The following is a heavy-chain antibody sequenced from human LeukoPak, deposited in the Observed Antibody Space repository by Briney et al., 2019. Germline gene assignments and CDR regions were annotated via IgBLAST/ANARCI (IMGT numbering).Heavy chain of an antibody. V-gene: IGHV1-2*02. D-gene: IGHD3-3*01. CDR2: INPNSGGT. Sequence: ASVKVSCKASGYTFTGYYMHWVRQAPGQGLEWMGWINPNSGGTNYAQKFQGRVTMTRDTSISTAYMELSRLRSDDTAVYYCARGHYDFWSGYSYNWFDPWGQGTLVTVSS. J-gene: IGHJ5*02. CDR1: GYTFTGYY. CDR3: ARGHYDFWSGYSYNWFDP.